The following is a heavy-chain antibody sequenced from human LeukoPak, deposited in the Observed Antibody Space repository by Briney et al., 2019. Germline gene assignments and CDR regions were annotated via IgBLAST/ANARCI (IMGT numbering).Heavy chain of an antibody. CDR2: ISAYNGYT. D-gene: IGHD6-13*01. Sequence: ASVKVSCKASGYIFTSYGITWVRQAPGQGLERMGWISAYNGYTNYAQKLQGRVTMTTDTSTSTAYMELRSLRSDDTAVYYCARDASSSWEEEAFDIWGQGTMVTVSS. CDR3: ARDASSSWEEEAFDI. V-gene: IGHV1-18*01. CDR1: GYIFTSYG. J-gene: IGHJ3*02.